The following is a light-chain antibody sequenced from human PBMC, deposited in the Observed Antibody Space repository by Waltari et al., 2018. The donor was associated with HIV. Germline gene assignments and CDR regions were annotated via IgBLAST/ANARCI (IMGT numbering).Light chain of an antibody. CDR1: QGISSH. J-gene: IGKJ4*01. Sequence: AIRMTQSPSSFSASTGDRVTITCRASQGISSHLAWYQEKPGQAPKLLIYATSTLLSGVPSRFTGSGSGTDFTLTISCLQSEDFATYYCQQYYSFPLTFGGGTKVEI. V-gene: IGKV1-8*01. CDR2: ATS. CDR3: QQYYSFPLT.